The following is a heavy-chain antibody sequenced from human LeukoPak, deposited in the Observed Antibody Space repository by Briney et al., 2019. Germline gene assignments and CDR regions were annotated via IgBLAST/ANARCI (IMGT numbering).Heavy chain of an antibody. D-gene: IGHD3-9*01. J-gene: IGHJ6*02. Sequence: SETLSLTCTVSGGSISSSNYYWGWIRQPPGKGLEWIGSIYYSGSTYYNPSLKSGVTISVDTSKNQFSLKLSSVTAADTAVCYCARQSSDILTGYYRGPYYYYGMDVWGQGTTVTVSS. CDR3: ARQSSDILTGYYRGPYYYYGMDV. V-gene: IGHV4-39*01. CDR2: IYYSGST. CDR1: GGSISSSNYY.